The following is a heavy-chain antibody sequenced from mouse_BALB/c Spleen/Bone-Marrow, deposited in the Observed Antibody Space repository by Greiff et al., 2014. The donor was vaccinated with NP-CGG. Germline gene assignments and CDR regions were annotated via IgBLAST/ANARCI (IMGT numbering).Heavy chain of an antibody. CDR3: TRDNWDY. V-gene: IGHV1-69*02. D-gene: IGHD4-1*01. J-gene: IGHJ2*01. CDR1: GYTFTSYW. Sequence: VQLQQSGAELVRPGASVKLSCKASGYTFTSYWINWVKQRPGQGLEWIGNIFPSETYTNYNQKFKDKATLTVDKSSSTAYTQLSSPTSEDSAVYYCTRDNWDYWGQGTTLTVSS. CDR2: IFPSETYT.